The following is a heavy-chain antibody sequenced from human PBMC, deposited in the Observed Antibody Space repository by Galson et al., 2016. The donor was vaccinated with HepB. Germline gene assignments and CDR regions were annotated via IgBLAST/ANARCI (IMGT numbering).Heavy chain of an antibody. CDR3: GTSSVSNQNHFDY. V-gene: IGHV3-53*01. D-gene: IGHD6-19*01. CDR2: YTAGGSR. Sequence: SLRLSCAPSGISVTNIDVNWVRQAPGKGLEWVSVYTAGGSRLHAESVRGRFTLSRDNSKNTVYLQMGGLRGGDTAGYYCGTSSVSNQNHFDYRGQGSLVTASS. CDR1: GISVTNID. J-gene: IGHJ4*02.